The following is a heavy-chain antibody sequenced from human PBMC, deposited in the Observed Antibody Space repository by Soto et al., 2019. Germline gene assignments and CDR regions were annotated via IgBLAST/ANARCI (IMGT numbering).Heavy chain of an antibody. J-gene: IGHJ6*02. CDR2: IIPIFGTA. CDR3: ARDLAGIAAAGTLPDYYYGMDV. V-gene: IGHV1-69*01. CDR1: GGTFSSYA. Sequence: QVQLVQSGAEVKKPGSSVKVSCKASGGTFSSYAISWVRQAPGQGLEWMGGIIPIFGTANYAQKFQGRVTITADESTSTAYMELSSLRSEDTAVYYWARDLAGIAAAGTLPDYYYGMDVWGQGTTVTVSS. D-gene: IGHD6-13*01.